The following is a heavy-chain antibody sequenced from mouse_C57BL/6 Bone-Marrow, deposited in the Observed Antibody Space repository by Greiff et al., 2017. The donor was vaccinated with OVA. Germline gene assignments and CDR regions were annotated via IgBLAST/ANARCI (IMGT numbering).Heavy chain of an antibody. CDR2: ISSGGDYI. Sequence: EVQRVESGEGLVKPGGSLKLSCAASGFTFSSYAMSWVRPTPEKRLEWVAYISSGGDYIYYADTVKGRFTISRDNARNTLYLQMSSLKSEDTAMYYCTREGLTTVVVHWYFDVWGTGTTVTVSS. J-gene: IGHJ1*03. CDR1: GFTFSSYA. D-gene: IGHD1-1*01. V-gene: IGHV5-9-1*02. CDR3: TREGLTTVVVHWYFDV.